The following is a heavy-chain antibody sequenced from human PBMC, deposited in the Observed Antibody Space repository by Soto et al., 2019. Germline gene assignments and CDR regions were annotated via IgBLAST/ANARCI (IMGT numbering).Heavy chain of an antibody. CDR1: GGSISSSSYY. Sequence: QLQLQESGPGLVKPSETLSLTCTVSGGSISSSSYYWGWIRQPPGKGLEWIGCIYYSGSTYYNPSLKRRVTISVDTSKNQFSLKLSSVTAADTAVYYCARRRDGYNWVDYWGQGTLVTVSS. CDR2: IYYSGST. D-gene: IGHD5-12*01. CDR3: ARRRDGYNWVDY. J-gene: IGHJ4*02. V-gene: IGHV4-39*01.